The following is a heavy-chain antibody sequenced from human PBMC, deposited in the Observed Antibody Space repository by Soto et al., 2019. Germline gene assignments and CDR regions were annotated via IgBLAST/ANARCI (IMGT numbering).Heavy chain of an antibody. Sequence: PGGSLRLSCAASGFTFSSYAMHWVRQAPGKGLEWVAVISYDGSNKYYADSVKGRFTISRDNSKNTLYLQMNSLRAEDTAVYYCAKDGALPKFTIFGIMDVWGQGTTVTVSS. CDR3: AKDGALPKFTIFGIMDV. J-gene: IGHJ6*02. V-gene: IGHV3-30*04. CDR2: ISYDGSNK. D-gene: IGHD3-3*01. CDR1: GFTFSSYA.